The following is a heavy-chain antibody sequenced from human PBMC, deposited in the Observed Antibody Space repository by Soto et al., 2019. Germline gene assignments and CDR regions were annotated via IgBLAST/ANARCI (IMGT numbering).Heavy chain of an antibody. CDR2: IYHSGTT. D-gene: IGHD3-3*01. Sequence: SETLSLTCAVSGDSISSGYYWAWIRRPPGKGLEWIGSIYHSGTTYYNPSLKSRVTISVDTSRNQFSLKLSSVTAADSAVYYCERTDNVGYYPYSGQVTLVTVSS. V-gene: IGHV4-38-2*01. J-gene: IGHJ4*02. CDR1: GDSISSGYY. CDR3: ERTDNVGYYPY.